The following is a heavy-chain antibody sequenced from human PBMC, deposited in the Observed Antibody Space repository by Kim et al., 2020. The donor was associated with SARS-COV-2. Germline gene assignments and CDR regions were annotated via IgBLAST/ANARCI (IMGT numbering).Heavy chain of an antibody. CDR3: ARDFAAAAGH. Sequence: ASVKVSCKASGYTFTDYYIHWVRQAPGQGLEWMGWSNPNSGGTNYAQKFQGRVTMSRDTSISTAYMELSRLRLDDTAVYYCARDFAAAAGHWGQGTLVTVSS. V-gene: IGHV1-2*02. CDR2: SNPNSGGT. J-gene: IGHJ4*02. CDR1: GYTFTDYY. D-gene: IGHD6-13*01.